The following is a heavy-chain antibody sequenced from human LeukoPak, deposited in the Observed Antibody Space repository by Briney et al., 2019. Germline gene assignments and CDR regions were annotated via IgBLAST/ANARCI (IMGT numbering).Heavy chain of an antibody. D-gene: IGHD1-1*01. Sequence: ASLKISCKASGYTFTSYDINCGRQATGQGLEWMGWMNPNSFNTGYAQRFQSRVTLIRNTCISTAYMELSSLRSEDTAVYYCARQRGTGSFQHWGQGTLVTVSS. J-gene: IGHJ1*01. CDR3: ARQRGTGSFQH. CDR2: MNPNSFNT. CDR1: GYTFTSYD. V-gene: IGHV1-8*03.